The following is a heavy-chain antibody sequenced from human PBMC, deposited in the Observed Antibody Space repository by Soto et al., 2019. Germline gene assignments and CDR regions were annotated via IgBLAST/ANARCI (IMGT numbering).Heavy chain of an antibody. Sequence: QVQLVESGGGVVQPGRSLRLSCAASGFTFSSYAMHWVRQAPGKGLEWVAVISYDGSNKYYADSVKGRFTISRDNSKNPLYLQMNSLRAEDTAVYYCARGLADNWFDPWGQGTLVTVSS. CDR1: GFTFSSYA. D-gene: IGHD5-12*01. CDR3: ARGLADNWFDP. CDR2: ISYDGSNK. V-gene: IGHV3-30-3*01. J-gene: IGHJ5*02.